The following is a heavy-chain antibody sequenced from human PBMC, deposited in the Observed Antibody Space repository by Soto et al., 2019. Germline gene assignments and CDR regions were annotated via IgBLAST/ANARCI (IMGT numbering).Heavy chain of an antibody. J-gene: IGHJ3*02. Sequence: SETLSLTCTVSGCSISSYYWSWIRQPPGKGLEWIGYIYYSGSTNYNPSLKSLVTISVDTSKNQFSLKLSSVTAAYTAVYYCARRGLAFDIWGQGTMVTVSS. V-gene: IGHV4-59*08. CDR1: GCSISSYY. CDR2: IYYSGST. CDR3: ARRGLAFDI.